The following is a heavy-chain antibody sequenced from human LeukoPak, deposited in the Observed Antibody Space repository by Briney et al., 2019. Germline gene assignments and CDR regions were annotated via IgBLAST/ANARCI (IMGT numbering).Heavy chain of an antibody. Sequence: PSETLSLTCTVSGGSINTPNYYWGWIRQTPGKGLEWIGNIFYSGGTYYSPSLTSRVTISLDTSKNQFSLKLSSVTAADTAVYYCARRKIVVVPAATYYFDYWGQGTLVTVSS. CDR1: GGSINTPNYY. CDR2: IFYSGGT. D-gene: IGHD2-2*01. CDR3: ARRKIVVVPAATYYFDY. J-gene: IGHJ4*02. V-gene: IGHV4-39*07.